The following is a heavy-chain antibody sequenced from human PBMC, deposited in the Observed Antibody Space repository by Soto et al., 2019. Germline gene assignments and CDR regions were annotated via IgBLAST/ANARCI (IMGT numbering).Heavy chain of an antibody. D-gene: IGHD6-6*01. CDR2: IYYSGNT. CDR1: SASLSSSTYY. V-gene: IGHV4-39*01. J-gene: IGHJ4*02. Sequence: KPSETLSLTCSVSSASLSSSTYYWSWIRQPPGRGPEWIGSIYYSGNTYYKPSLKSRVSISIDTSRNQFSLKLTSVTAANTGVYYCASSSPFHYWGPGILVT. CDR3: ASSSPFHY.